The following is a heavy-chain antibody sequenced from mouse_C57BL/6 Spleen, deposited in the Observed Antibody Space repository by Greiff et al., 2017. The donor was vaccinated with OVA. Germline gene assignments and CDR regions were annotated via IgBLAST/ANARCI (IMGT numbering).Heavy chain of an antibody. CDR2: ISYDGSN. V-gene: IGHV3-6*01. CDR3: ARDTYYGSSAYAMDY. J-gene: IGHJ4*01. CDR1: GYSITSGYY. D-gene: IGHD1-1*01. Sequence: ESGPGLVKPSQSLSLTCSVTGYSITSGYYWNWIRQFPGNKLEWMGYISYDGSNNYNPSLKNRISITRDTSKNQFFLKLNSVTTEDTATYYCARDTYYGSSAYAMDYWGQGTSVTVSS.